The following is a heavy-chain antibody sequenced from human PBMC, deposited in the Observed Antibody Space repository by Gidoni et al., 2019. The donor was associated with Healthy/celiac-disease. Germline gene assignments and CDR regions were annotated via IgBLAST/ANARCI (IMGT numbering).Heavy chain of an antibody. Sequence: EVQLVESGGGLVQPGGSLRLSCAASGFTFSSYEMKWVRQAPGKGLEWVSYISSSGSTIYYADSVKGRFTISRDNAKNSLYLQMNSLRAEDTAVYYCARDRIFGVVSPYGHYYYYGMDVWGQGTTVTVSS. CDR2: ISSSGSTI. D-gene: IGHD3-3*02. CDR3: ARDRIFGVVSPYGHYYYYGMDV. J-gene: IGHJ6*02. V-gene: IGHV3-48*03. CDR1: GFTFSSYE.